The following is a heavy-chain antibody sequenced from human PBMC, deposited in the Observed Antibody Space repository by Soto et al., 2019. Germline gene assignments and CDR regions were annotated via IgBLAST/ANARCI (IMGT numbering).Heavy chain of an antibody. V-gene: IGHV6-1*01. D-gene: IGHD3-10*01. J-gene: IGHJ6*02. CDR2: TYYKSKWNN. CDR1: GDSLSSNIAG. CDR3: TGITWFRGMDV. Sequence: LSQPLSLTCFISGDSLSSNIAGWNCIRQSPSRGLEWLGRTYYKSKWNNDYALSVKSRITINPDTSKNQFSLHLYSVTPEDTAVYYCTGITWFRGMDVWGQGTPVTVSS.